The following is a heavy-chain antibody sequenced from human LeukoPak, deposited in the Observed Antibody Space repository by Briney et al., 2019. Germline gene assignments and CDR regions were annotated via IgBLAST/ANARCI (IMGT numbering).Heavy chain of an antibody. J-gene: IGHJ4*02. V-gene: IGHV1-46*01. CDR1: GYTFTSYY. Sequence: ASVKVSCKASGYTFTSYYIHWVRQAPGQGLEWMGISNPSDGSTSNAQKFQGRVTMTRDTSTSTVYMELSSLRSEDTAVYYCARDRGLGGSCYDYWGQGTLVTVSS. CDR3: ARDRGLGGSCYDY. CDR2: SNPSDGST. D-gene: IGHD2-15*01.